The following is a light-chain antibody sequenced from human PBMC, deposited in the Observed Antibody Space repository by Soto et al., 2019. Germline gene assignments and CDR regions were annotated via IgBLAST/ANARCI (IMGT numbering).Light chain of an antibody. Sequence: DIQMTQSPSTLSASLGDRVTITCRASQTIATWSAWYQQKPGTAPKLLIYDASTLEGGGPSRFSGSGSGTEFTLAISGLQADDFATYYCQQYNSYWTFGQGTKVDIK. CDR2: DAS. CDR3: QQYNSYWT. CDR1: QTIATW. V-gene: IGKV1-5*01. J-gene: IGKJ1*01.